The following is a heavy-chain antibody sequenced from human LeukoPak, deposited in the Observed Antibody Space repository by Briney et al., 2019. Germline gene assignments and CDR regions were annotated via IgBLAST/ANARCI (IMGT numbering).Heavy chain of an antibody. CDR3: ATGRWFGEFAGSAFED. D-gene: IGHD3-10*01. Sequence: GGSRRLSCLGSGFGFSNYWMTWLRQAPGEGLEWVANIKEDGSVISYADSVKGRFTISRDNAKNSVYLQMNSLRVEDTALYYCATGRWFGEFAGSAFEDWGQGTLVTVSS. CDR1: GFGFSNYW. V-gene: IGHV3-7*01. CDR2: IKEDGSVI. J-gene: IGHJ4*02.